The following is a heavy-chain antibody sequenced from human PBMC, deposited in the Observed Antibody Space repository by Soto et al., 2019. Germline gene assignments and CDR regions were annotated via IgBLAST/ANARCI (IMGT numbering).Heavy chain of an antibody. CDR2: ISWNSGSI. CDR3: AKDTLVRSYYRVFQP. D-gene: IGHD1-26*01. CDR1: GFTFDDYA. V-gene: IGHV3-9*01. Sequence: EVQLVESGGGLVQPGRSLRLSCAASGFTFDDYAMHWGRQAPGKGLEWVSGISWNSGSIGYADAVKGRFTMSRDNAKNSLYLQMNSLRAEDTALYYCAKDTLVRSYYRVFQPWGQVTLVTVSS. J-gene: IGHJ1*01.